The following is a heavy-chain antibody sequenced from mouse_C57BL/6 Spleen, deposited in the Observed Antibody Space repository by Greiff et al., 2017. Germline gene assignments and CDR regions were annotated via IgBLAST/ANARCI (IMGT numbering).Heavy chain of an antibody. CDR3: ARKGGLLSPGDYAMDY. D-gene: IGHD2-1*01. J-gene: IGHJ4*01. V-gene: IGHV1-52*01. Sequence: QVQLQQPGAELVRPGSSVKLSCKASGYTFTSYWMHWVKQRPIQGLEWIGNIDTSDSETHYNQKFKDKATLTVDKSSSTAYMQLSSLTSEDSAVYYCARKGGLLSPGDYAMDYWGQGTSVTVSS. CDR1: GYTFTSYW. CDR2: IDTSDSET.